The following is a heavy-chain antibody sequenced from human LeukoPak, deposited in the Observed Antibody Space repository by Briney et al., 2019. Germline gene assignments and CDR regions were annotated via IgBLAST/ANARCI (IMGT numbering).Heavy chain of an antibody. CDR1: GGSISSSSYY. Sequence: SETLSLTCTVSGGSISSSSYYWGWIRQPPGKGLEWIGSIYYSGSTYYNPSLKSRVTISVDTSKNQFSLKLSSVTAADTAVYYCARRGIAAAGIDYWGQGTLVTVSS. D-gene: IGHD6-13*01. V-gene: IGHV4-39*01. J-gene: IGHJ4*02. CDR2: IYYSGST. CDR3: ARRGIAAAGIDY.